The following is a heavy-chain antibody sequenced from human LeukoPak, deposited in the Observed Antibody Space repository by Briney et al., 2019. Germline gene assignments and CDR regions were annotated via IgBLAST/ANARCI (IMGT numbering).Heavy chain of an antibody. D-gene: IGHD3-22*01. J-gene: IGHJ5*02. CDR1: GGTFSSYA. Sequence: ASVKVSCKASGGTFSSYAISWVRQAPGQGLEWMGGIIPIFGTANYAQKFQGRVTITTDESMSTAYMELSSLRSEDTAVYYCARPQGWSSGYFNWFDPWGQGTLVTVSS. V-gene: IGHV1-69*05. CDR2: IIPIFGTA. CDR3: ARPQGWSSGYFNWFDP.